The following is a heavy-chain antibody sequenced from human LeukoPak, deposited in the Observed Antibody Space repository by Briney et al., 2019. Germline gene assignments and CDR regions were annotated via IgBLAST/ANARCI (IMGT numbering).Heavy chain of an antibody. CDR3: ARHPSAVAGKTFDC. CDR2: IHSSGNS. V-gene: IGHV4-39*01. D-gene: IGHD6-19*01. CDR1: GGSISGTDLY. Sequence: SETLSLTCTVSGGSISGTDLYWGWLRQLPGKGLEWIGNIHSSGNSFCNPSLKSRVTISVDTSKNQFSLKLTSVTAADTAVYFCARHPSAVAGKTFDCWGQGTLVTVSS. J-gene: IGHJ4*02.